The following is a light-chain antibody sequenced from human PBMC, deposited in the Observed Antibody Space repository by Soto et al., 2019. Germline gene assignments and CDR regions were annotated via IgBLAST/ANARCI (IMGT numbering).Light chain of an antibody. CDR1: QGIAND. CDR3: LEHNSYPIT. CDR2: AAS. V-gene: IGKV1-17*01. J-gene: IGKJ5*01. Sequence: DIQMTQSPSSLSASVGDRVTITCRASQGIANDLGWYQQKPGKVPKRLIYAASSLQSGVPSRFSGGGSGAAFTLPSTSLQPDAGANYYCLEHNSYPITLGQGTRVEIK.